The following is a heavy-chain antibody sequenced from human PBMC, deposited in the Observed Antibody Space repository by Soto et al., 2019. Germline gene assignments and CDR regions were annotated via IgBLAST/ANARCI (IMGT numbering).Heavy chain of an antibody. CDR2: ISGSGGST. CDR3: AKRGPDSGSYGHYGMDV. J-gene: IGHJ6*02. V-gene: IGHV3-23*01. D-gene: IGHD6-6*01. Sequence: GGSLRLSCAASGFTFSSYAMSWVRQAPGKGLEWVSAISGSGGSTYYADSVKGRFTISRDNSKNTLYLQMNSLRAEDTAVYYCAKRGPDSGSYGHYGMDVWGQGTTVTVSS. CDR1: GFTFSSYA.